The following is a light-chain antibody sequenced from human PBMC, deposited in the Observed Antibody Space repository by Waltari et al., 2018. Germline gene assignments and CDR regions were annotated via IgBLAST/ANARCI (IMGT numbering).Light chain of an antibody. CDR2: DVR. Sequence: QSALTQAASVSGSPGQSLTIPCTGTTSDVGAYDYVPWYQQHPGKAPKLIIYDVRNRPLGVSNRFSGSKSGITASLSISGLQAEDEAYYYCSSYTSSSTWVFGGGTKLTVL. CDR1: TSDVGAYDY. J-gene: IGLJ3*02. CDR3: SSYTSSSTWV. V-gene: IGLV2-14*03.